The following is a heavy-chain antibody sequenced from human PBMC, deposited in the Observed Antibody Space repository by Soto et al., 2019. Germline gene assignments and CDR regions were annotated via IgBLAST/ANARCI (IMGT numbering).Heavy chain of an antibody. CDR2: ISAYNGNT. Sequence: ASVKVSCKASGYTFTSYGISWVRQAPGQGLEWMGWISAYNGNTNYAQKLQGRVTMTTDTSTSTAYMELRSLRSDDTAVYYCASDGSVPADVGVQRYNWFDPWGQGTLVAVP. CDR3: ASDGSVPADVGVQRYNWFDP. CDR1: GYTFTSYG. D-gene: IGHD2-2*01. J-gene: IGHJ5*02. V-gene: IGHV1-18*01.